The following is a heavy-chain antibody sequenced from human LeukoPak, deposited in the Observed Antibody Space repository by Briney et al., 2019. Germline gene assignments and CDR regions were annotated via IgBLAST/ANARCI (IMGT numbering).Heavy chain of an antibody. CDR3: ARSIAREQQLAYDY. Sequence: SVTVSCKASGGTFSSYAISWVRQAPGQGLEWMGGIIPIFGTANYAQKFQGRVTITTDESTSTAYMELSSLRSEDTAVYYCARSIAREQQLAYDYWGQGTLVTVSS. J-gene: IGHJ4*02. D-gene: IGHD6-13*01. V-gene: IGHV1-69*05. CDR1: GGTFSSYA. CDR2: IIPIFGTA.